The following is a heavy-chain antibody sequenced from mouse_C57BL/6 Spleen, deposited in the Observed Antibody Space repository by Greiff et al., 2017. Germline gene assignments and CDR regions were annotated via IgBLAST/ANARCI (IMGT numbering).Heavy chain of an antibody. CDR3: ARDGGDYDPFDY. J-gene: IGHJ2*01. CDR1: GFTFSSYA. D-gene: IGHD2-4*01. V-gene: IGHV5-4*01. Sequence: DVQLVESGGGLVKPGGSLKLSCAASGFTFSSYAMSWVRQTPEKRLEWVATISDGGSYTYYPDNVKGRFTISRDNAKNNLYLQMSHLKSEDTAMYYCARDGGDYDPFDYWGQGTTLTVSS. CDR2: ISDGGSYT.